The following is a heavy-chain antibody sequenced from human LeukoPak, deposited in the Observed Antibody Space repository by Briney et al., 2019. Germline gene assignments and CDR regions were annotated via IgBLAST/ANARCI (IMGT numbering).Heavy chain of an antibody. D-gene: IGHD2-8*01. Sequence: ASVKVSCKASGYTFTKYGFSWARQAPGEGLEWMGWISAYNGDTKYGQKFQGRVTITTDTSATTVYMELGSLRFDEAAVYYCAREACSDGVCYFEYWGEGTLVTVSS. CDR2: ISAYNGDT. V-gene: IGHV1-18*01. J-gene: IGHJ4*02. CDR1: GYTFTKYG. CDR3: AREACSDGVCYFEY.